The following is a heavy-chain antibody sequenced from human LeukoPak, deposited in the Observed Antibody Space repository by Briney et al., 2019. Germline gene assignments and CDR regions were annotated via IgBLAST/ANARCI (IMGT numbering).Heavy chain of an antibody. D-gene: IGHD6-6*01. CDR1: GFTFSSYW. CDR2: IKQDGSEK. Sequence: GGSLRLSCAASGFTFSSYWMSWVRQAPGKGLEWVANIKQDGSEKFYVDSVKGRFTISRDNAKNSLYLQMNSLRAEDTTVYYCARDHYSSSSGPIDYWGQGTLVTVSS. V-gene: IGHV3-7*01. J-gene: IGHJ4*02. CDR3: ARDHYSSSSGPIDY.